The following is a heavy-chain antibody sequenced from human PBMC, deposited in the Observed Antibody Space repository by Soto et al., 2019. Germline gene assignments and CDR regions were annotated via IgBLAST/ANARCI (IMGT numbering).Heavy chain of an antibody. Sequence: ASVQVSCMASGYTFTGYYMHWVGQAPAQGLEWMGWINPNSGGTNYAQKFQGRVTMTRDTSISTAYMELSRLRADDTAVYYCAREAVTTRTWFDPWGQGTLVTVSS. CDR3: AREAVTTRTWFDP. J-gene: IGHJ5*02. V-gene: IGHV1-2*02. CDR2: INPNSGGT. D-gene: IGHD4-17*01. CDR1: GYTFTGYY.